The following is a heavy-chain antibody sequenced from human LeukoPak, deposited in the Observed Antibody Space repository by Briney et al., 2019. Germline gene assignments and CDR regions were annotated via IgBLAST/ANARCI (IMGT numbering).Heavy chain of an antibody. V-gene: IGHV1-3*01. CDR3: ARSDGVVTGRSIRKDY. Sequence: ASVKVSCKASGYIFISYAIHWVRQAPGQRLEWMGWINAGTGNTKYSQSFQGRVTITRDTSASTAYMELSSLGSEDTAVYYCARSDGVVTGRSIRKDYWGQGTLVTVSS. D-gene: IGHD2-21*02. J-gene: IGHJ4*02. CDR1: GYIFISYA. CDR2: INAGTGNT.